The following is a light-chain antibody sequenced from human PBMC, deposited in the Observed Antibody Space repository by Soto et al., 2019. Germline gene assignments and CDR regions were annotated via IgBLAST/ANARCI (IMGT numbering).Light chain of an antibody. Sequence: QSVLTQPASVSGSPGQSITISCTGSSSDIGNYNYVSWYQQHPGKAPKLMLFEVSHRPSGVSNRFSGSKSGNTASLTISGLQAEDEADDYCSSYTNGNTAVVFGGGSKLTVL. V-gene: IGLV2-14*01. CDR3: SSYTNGNTAVV. CDR2: EVS. J-gene: IGLJ3*02. CDR1: SSDIGNYNY.